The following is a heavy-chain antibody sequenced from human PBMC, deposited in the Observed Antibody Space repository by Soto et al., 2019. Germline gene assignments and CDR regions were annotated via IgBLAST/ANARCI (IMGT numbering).Heavy chain of an antibody. D-gene: IGHD3-22*01. J-gene: IGHJ6*02. CDR1: GFTFSSYA. CDR2: ISGSGGST. Sequence: GGSLRLSCAASGFTFSSYAMSWVRQAPGKGLEWVSAISGSGGSTYYADSENGRFTISRDNSKNTLYLQMNSLRAEDTAVYYCAKDGTYYDSSGYYYYYYYGMDVWGQGTTVTVSS. V-gene: IGHV3-23*01. CDR3: AKDGTYYDSSGYYYYYYYGMDV.